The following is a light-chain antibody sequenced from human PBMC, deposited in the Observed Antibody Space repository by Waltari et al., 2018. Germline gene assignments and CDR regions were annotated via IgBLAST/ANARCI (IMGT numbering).Light chain of an antibody. J-gene: IGLJ2*01. V-gene: IGLV5-45*03. CDR3: MIWHNSDVV. CDR1: SGINVGPYR. Sequence: QAVLTQSSSLSASPGASASLTCTLRSGINVGPYRIYWYQQRPGSPPQYLLRYKSDSDKQQGSGVPSRFSGSKDASANAGSLLISGLQSEDEADYYCMIWHNSDVVFGGGTKLTVL. CDR2: YKSDSDK.